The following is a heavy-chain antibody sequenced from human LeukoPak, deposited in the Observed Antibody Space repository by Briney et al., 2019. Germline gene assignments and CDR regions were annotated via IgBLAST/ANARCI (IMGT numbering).Heavy chain of an antibody. Sequence: GESLKISCKGSGYSFTSYWMGWVRQAPGKGLEWVANIKQDGSEKYYVDSVKGRFTISRDNAKNSLYLQMNSLRAEDTAVYYCAKMIVGATGGWGQGTLVTVSS. D-gene: IGHD1-26*01. V-gene: IGHV3-7*01. CDR1: GYSFTSYW. J-gene: IGHJ4*02. CDR3: AKMIVGATGG. CDR2: IKQDGSEK.